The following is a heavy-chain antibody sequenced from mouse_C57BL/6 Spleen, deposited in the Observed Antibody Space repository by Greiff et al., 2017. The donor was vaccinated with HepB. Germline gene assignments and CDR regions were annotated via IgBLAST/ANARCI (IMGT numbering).Heavy chain of an antibody. CDR2: IYPGSGNT. V-gene: IGHV1-76*01. D-gene: IGHD1-1*01. J-gene: IGHJ4*01. CDR3: AREGTVVAYYAMDY. Sequence: VKLMESGAELVRPGASVKLSCKASGYTFTDYYINWVKQRPGQGLEWIARIYPGSGNTYYNEKFKGKATLTAEKSSSTAYMQLSSLTSEDSAVYFCAREGTVVAYYAMDYWGQGTSVTVSS. CDR1: GYTFTDYY.